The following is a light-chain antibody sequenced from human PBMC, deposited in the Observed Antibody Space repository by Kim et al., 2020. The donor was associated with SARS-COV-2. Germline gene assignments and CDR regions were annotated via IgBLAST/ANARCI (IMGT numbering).Light chain of an antibody. Sequence: QSALTQPPSASGYPGQSVTISCTGTGSDVGGYNYVSWYQQHPGKAPKLMIYEVSKRPSGVPDRFSGSKSGNTASLTVSGLQAEDEADYYCSSYAGSNNYVFGTGTKVTVL. J-gene: IGLJ1*01. CDR1: GSDVGGYNY. CDR2: EVS. V-gene: IGLV2-8*01. CDR3: SSYAGSNNYV.